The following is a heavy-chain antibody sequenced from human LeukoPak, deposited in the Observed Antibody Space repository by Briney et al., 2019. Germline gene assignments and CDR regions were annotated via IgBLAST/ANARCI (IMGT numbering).Heavy chain of an antibody. CDR3: ARDPRGLVGAQ. V-gene: IGHV3-33*01. Sequence: GRSLRLSCAASGFTFSSYGMHWDRQAPGKGLEWVAVIWYDGSNKYYADSVKGRFTISRDNSKNTLYLRMNSLRAEDTAVYYCARDPRGLVGAQWGQGTLVTVSS. D-gene: IGHD1-26*01. CDR1: GFTFSSYG. CDR2: IWYDGSNK. J-gene: IGHJ4*02.